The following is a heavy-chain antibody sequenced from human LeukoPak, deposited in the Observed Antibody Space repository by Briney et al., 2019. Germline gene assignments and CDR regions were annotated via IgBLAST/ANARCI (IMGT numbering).Heavy chain of an antibody. D-gene: IGHD2-2*01. V-gene: IGHV3-23*01. CDR1: GLTFSSYA. J-gene: IGHJ4*02. CDR3: ARRLGYCSTTSCYVAPFDY. Sequence: GGSLRLSCAASGLTFSSYAMSWVRQAPGKGLEWVSAISAGGGATYYADSVKGRFTISRDNSKNTLYLQMNSLRAEDTAVYYCARRLGYCSTTSCYVAPFDYWGQGTLVTVSS. CDR2: ISAGGGAT.